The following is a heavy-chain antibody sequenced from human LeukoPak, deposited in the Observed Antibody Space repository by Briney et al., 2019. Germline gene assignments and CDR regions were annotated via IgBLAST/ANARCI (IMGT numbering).Heavy chain of an antibody. J-gene: IGHJ4*02. CDR2: ISSSSSYI. D-gene: IGHD6-19*01. Sequence: GGSLRLSCAASGFTFSSYSMNWVRQAPGKGLEWVSSISSSSSYIYYAGSVKGRFTISRDNAKNSLYLQMNSLRAEDTAVYYCARGIAVADFDYWGQGTLVTVSS. CDR1: GFTFSSYS. CDR3: ARGIAVADFDY. V-gene: IGHV3-21*01.